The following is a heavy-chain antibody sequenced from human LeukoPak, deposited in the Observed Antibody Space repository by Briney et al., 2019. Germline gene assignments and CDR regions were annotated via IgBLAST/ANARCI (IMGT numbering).Heavy chain of an antibody. CDR1: GYSLGKNYY. CDR3: AGYDSRDSASTRFDY. Sequence: PSETLSLTCAVSGYSLGKNYYWGWIRQSPGKGLEWIGRIYGRASTSYNPSLMNRVTMSVDTSKNHFSLQLTSVTAADTAVYYCAGYDSRDSASTRFDYWGPGILVTVSS. CDR2: IYGRAST. J-gene: IGHJ4*02. V-gene: IGHV4-38-2*01. D-gene: IGHD3-16*01.